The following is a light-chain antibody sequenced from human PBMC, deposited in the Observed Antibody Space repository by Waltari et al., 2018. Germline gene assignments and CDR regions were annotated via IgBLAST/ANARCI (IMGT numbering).Light chain of an antibody. J-gene: IGKJ1*01. CDR1: QSVGNSS. CDR2: LAS. Sequence: EIVLTQSPGTASLSPGERVTLSCRASQSVGNSSLAWYQQKHGQAPRLFIYLASRTATGIPDRFRGSGSGTDFSLTISRLEAEDFAVYYCQQHGTLPATFGQGTKVEIK. V-gene: IGKV3-20*01. CDR3: QQHGTLPAT.